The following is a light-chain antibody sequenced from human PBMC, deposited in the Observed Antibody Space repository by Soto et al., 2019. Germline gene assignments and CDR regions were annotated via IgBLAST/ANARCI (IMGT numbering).Light chain of an antibody. J-gene: IGKJ4*01. CDR3: QQALQTPLT. CDR2: LGS. CDR1: QSLLHSNGYNY. V-gene: IGKV2-28*01. Sequence: DIVMTQSPLSLPVTPGEPASISCRSSQSLLHSNGYNYLDWYLQKPGQSPQLLIYLGSNRASGVPDRFSGSGSGTDFTLKISSVEAEDVGVYYCQQALQTPLTFGGGTKVEIK.